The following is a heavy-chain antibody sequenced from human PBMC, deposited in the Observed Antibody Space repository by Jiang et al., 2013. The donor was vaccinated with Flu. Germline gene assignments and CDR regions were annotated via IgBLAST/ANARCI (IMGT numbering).Heavy chain of an antibody. CDR2: LKSNTDGGTA. V-gene: IGHV3-15*01. D-gene: IGHD2-15*01. CDR3: TTSHYCIGGRCPFGWGSLFDF. Sequence: GLVNPGGPLDSPVDASGFTFSNVWMNWVRQTPGKGLEWLGRLKSNTDGGTADYAAPVKGRFTISREDSRNTLYLQMNGLTNEDTGVYYCTTSHYCIGGRCPFGWGSLFDFWGQGTLVTVSS. J-gene: IGHJ4*02. CDR1: GFTFSNVW.